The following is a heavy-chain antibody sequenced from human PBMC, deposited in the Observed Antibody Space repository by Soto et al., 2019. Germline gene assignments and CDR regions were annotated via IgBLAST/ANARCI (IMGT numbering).Heavy chain of an antibody. D-gene: IGHD3-22*01. J-gene: IGHJ4*02. Sequence: LRLSCAASGFTFSGYAMHWVRQAPGKGLEWVAVISYDGSNKYYADSVKGRFTISRDNSKNTLYLQMNSLRAEDTAVYYCARDSYDSSGYPDYWGQGTLVTVSA. V-gene: IGHV3-30-3*01. CDR1: GFTFSGYA. CDR3: ARDSYDSSGYPDY. CDR2: ISYDGSNK.